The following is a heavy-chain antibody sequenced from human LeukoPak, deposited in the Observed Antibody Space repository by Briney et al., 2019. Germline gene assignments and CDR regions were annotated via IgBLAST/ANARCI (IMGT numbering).Heavy chain of an antibody. J-gene: IGHJ4*02. CDR2: INCYNGNT. CDR3: ARDLGALSSSWYYLSYY. Sequence: ASVKVSCKTSGYNFNNNGISWVRQAPGQGLEWMGWINCYNGNTKYSQKIQGRVTMTKDTSTSTVYMELRSLRSDDTAVYCCARDLGALSSSWYYLSYYWGQGTLVTVSS. V-gene: IGHV1-18*04. CDR1: GYNFNNNG. D-gene: IGHD6-13*01.